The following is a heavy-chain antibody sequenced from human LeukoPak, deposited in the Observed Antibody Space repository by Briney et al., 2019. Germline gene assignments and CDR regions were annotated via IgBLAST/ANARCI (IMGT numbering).Heavy chain of an antibody. CDR2: MYLSGTT. V-gene: IGHV4-4*02. CDR3: AGLVGRYSSGLYYYYFDY. J-gene: IGHJ4*02. Sequence: SETLSLTCIVSGGSISSDNWWSWVRQPPGKGLEWIGEMYLSGTTHSNPSVKSRVTISIDKSKNRFFLNLSSVTAADTAVYYCAGLVGRYSSGLYYYYFDYWGQGTLVTVSS. CDR1: GGSISSDNW. D-gene: IGHD3-22*01.